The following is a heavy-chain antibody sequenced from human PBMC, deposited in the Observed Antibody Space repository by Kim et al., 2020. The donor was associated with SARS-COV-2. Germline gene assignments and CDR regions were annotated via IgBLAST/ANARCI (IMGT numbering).Heavy chain of an antibody. CDR1: GDSVSSNIAI. D-gene: IGHD3-10*01. V-gene: IGHV6-1*01. Sequence: SQTLSLTCGISGDSVSSNIAIWNWIRHSPSLCLELLVRAFSRSKWIFDYEVSVKSRITINPDTSKNQISLQLDSVTPDDTAVYYCARGSIRGAHNFDYWGQGTVVTVSS. CDR3: ARGSIRGAHNFDY. CDR2: AFSRSKWIF. J-gene: IGHJ4*02.